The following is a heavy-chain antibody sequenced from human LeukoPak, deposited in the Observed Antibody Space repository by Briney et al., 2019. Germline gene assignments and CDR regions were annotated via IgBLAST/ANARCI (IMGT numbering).Heavy chain of an antibody. CDR3: AKGGTRGTYYFDY. V-gene: IGHV3-30*02. D-gene: IGHD1-1*01. Sequence: GGSLRLSCAASGFTFTNYAMTWVRQAPGKGLEWVAYIRSDASNTYYADSVKGRFTISRDISKNTLYLQMSSLTAEDTAVYYCAKGGTRGTYYFDYWGQGALVTVSS. J-gene: IGHJ4*02. CDR2: IRSDASNT. CDR1: GFTFTNYA.